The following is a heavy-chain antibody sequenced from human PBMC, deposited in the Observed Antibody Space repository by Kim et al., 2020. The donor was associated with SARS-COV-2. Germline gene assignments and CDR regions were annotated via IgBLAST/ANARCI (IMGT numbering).Heavy chain of an antibody. CDR1: GFTFDDYA. CDR2: ISWNSGSI. Sequence: GGSLRLSCAASGFTFDDYAMHWVRQAPGKGLEWVSGISWNSGSIGYADSVKGRFTISRDNAKNSLYLQMNRLRAEDTALYYCAKAPAFGAVAGPFDYWGPRTLVTVSP. V-gene: IGHV3-9*01. J-gene: IGHJ4*02. D-gene: IGHD6-19*01. CDR3: AKAPAFGAVAGPFDY.